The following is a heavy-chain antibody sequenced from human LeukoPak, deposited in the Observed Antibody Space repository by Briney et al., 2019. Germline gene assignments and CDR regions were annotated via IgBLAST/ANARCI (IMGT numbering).Heavy chain of an antibody. D-gene: IGHD1-26*01. Sequence: ASVKVSCKASGYTFTSYGISWVRQAPGQGLEWMGWISAYNGNTNYAQKLQGRVTITTDESTSTAYMELSSLRSEDTAVYYCARDPLSSVGATIGHFQHWGQGTLVTVSS. CDR3: ARDPLSSVGATIGHFQH. V-gene: IGHV1-18*01. CDR2: ISAYNGNT. J-gene: IGHJ1*01. CDR1: GYTFTSYG.